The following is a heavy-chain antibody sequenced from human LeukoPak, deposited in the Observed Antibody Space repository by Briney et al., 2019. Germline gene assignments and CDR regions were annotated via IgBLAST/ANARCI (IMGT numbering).Heavy chain of an antibody. CDR2: INPSGGST. CDR1: GYTFTSYY. V-gene: IGHV1-46*01. Sequence: ASVKVSCKASGYTFTSYYIHWVRQAPGQGLEWVGIINPSGGSTSYAQKFQGRVTMTRDTSTSTVYMELSSLRSEDTAVYYCARDRSSPRYFDLWGRGTLVTVSS. CDR3: ARDRSSPRYFDL. D-gene: IGHD6-19*01. J-gene: IGHJ2*01.